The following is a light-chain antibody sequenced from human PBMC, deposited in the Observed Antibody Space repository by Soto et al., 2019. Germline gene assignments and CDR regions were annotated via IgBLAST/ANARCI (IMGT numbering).Light chain of an antibody. CDR1: QSVLYSSSNKNY. V-gene: IGKV4-1*01. J-gene: IGKJ3*01. CDR2: WAS. CDR3: QQYYDTPFT. Sequence: IVMTQSPDSLAVSLGYSATVNCKSSQSVLYSSSNKNYLAWYQQKPGQPPKLLIYWASARQSGVPDRFSGSGSGSDLTLAISSLQAEDVAVYYCQQYYDTPFTFGPGTKVDIK.